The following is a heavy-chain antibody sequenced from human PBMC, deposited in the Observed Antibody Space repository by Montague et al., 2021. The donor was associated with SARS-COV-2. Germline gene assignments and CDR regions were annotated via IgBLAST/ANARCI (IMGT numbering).Heavy chain of an antibody. Sequence: SLRLSCAASGFNFISYDMNWVRQAPGKGLEWVPSISSSSTYIHYADSVKGRVTISRDNAKNLVFLQMNSLRAEDTAVYYCARDYTNFDVSDIWGQGTTVTVSA. D-gene: IGHD3-9*01. V-gene: IGHV3-21*01. J-gene: IGHJ3*02. CDR2: ISSSSTYI. CDR1: GFNFISYD. CDR3: ARDYTNFDVSDI.